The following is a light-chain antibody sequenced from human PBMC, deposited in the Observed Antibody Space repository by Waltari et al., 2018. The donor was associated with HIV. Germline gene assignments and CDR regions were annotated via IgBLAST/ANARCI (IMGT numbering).Light chain of an antibody. J-gene: IGLJ2*01. CDR3: SSYTNSSTPVV. CDR1: SSDVGGYNY. CDR2: EVS. Sequence: QSALAQPASVSGSPGQSITISCTGTSSDVGGYNYVSWYQHHPGKVPKLIVYEVSNRPSRVSNRFSGSKSGNTASLTISGLQAEDEADYYCSSYTNSSTPVVFGGGTKLTVL. V-gene: IGLV2-14*01.